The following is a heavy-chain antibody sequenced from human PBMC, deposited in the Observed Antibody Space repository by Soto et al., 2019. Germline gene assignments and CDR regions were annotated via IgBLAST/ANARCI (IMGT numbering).Heavy chain of an antibody. J-gene: IGHJ4*02. Sequence: QVQLVQSGAEVKRPGSSVKVSCMASGYTFSSSYSFSWVRQAPGQGLEWMGWISPYNGNTIYGQKVQGRVTMTTDTSTSTAYMELRSMRSDDTAVCYCASARHDYGGNGYYFDYWGQGTLVTVSS. CDR2: ISPYNGNT. D-gene: IGHD4-17*01. CDR1: GYTFSSSYS. V-gene: IGHV1-18*01. CDR3: ASARHDYGGNGYYFDY.